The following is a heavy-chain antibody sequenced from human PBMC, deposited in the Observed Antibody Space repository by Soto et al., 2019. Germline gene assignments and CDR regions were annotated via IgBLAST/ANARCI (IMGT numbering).Heavy chain of an antibody. CDR1: GFTFSSYS. CDR3: AREEYYYDSSGPKGSGFDI. V-gene: IGHV3-21*01. CDR2: ITSSGTYI. J-gene: IGHJ3*02. Sequence: EAYLVESGGGLVKPGWSLRLSCAASGFTFSSYSMNWVRQAPGKGLEWVSCITSSGTYIYYADSLKGRFTISRDNAQNSLYLEMNSLRAEDTAIDYCAREEYYYDSSGPKGSGFDIWGQGTMVTVSS. D-gene: IGHD3-22*01.